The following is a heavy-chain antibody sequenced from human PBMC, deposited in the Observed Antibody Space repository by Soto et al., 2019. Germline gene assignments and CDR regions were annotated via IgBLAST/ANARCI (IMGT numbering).Heavy chain of an antibody. CDR1: GGSISSSSYY. J-gene: IGHJ4*02. Sequence: SETLSLTCTVSGGSISSSSYYWGWIRQPPGKGLEWIGSIYYSGSTYYNPSLKSRVTISVDTSKNQFSLKLSSVTAADTAVYYCARQGPYYDYVWGSYRYFDYWGQGTLVTVSS. CDR2: IYYSGST. V-gene: IGHV4-39*01. D-gene: IGHD3-16*02. CDR3: ARQGPYYDYVWGSYRYFDY.